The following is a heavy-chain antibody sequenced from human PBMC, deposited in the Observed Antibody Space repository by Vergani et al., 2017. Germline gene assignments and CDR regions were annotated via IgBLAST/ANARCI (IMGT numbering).Heavy chain of an antibody. V-gene: IGHV2-5*04. Sequence: QITLKESGPTLVKPTQTLTLTCTFSGFSLNTRGVSVAWIRQPPGKALDWLAIIYWNDDQHYRPSLNNRVTITKDTSKNQVVLTMTKMDYVDTGTYYCIYRKTECGTTGCFYPFYSFYYKDVWGKGTTVTVSS. CDR1: GFSLNTRGVS. J-gene: IGHJ6*03. D-gene: IGHD1-7*01. CDR2: IYWNDDQ. CDR3: IYRKTECGTTGCFYPFYSFYYKDV.